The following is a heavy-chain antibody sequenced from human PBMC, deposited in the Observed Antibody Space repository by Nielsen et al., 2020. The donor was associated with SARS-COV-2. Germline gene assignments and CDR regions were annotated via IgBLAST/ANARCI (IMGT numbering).Heavy chain of an antibody. Sequence: GESLKISCAASGFTFSSYAMSWVRQAPGKGLEWVSAISGSGGSTYYADSVKGRFTISRDNSKNTLYLEMRSLRAEDTAVYFCARDRDISDYYNAFDLWGQGTMVTVSS. CDR3: ARDRDISDYYNAFDL. CDR1: GFTFSSYA. CDR2: ISGSGGST. V-gene: IGHV3-23*01. J-gene: IGHJ3*01. D-gene: IGHD3-22*01.